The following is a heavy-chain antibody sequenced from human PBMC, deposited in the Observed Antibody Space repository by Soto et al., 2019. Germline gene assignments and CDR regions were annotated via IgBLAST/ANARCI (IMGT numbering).Heavy chain of an antibody. V-gene: IGHV5-51*01. CDR2: IYPGDSDT. CDR1: GYSFTSYW. CDR3: ATTLDIVLLVAATHGAFDI. Sequence: GESLKISCKGSGYSFTSYWIGWVRQMPGKGLEWMGIIYPGDSDTRYSPSFQGQVTISADKSISTAYLQWSSLKASDTAMYYCATTLDIVLLVAATHGAFDICGQGTMVTVSS. J-gene: IGHJ3*02. D-gene: IGHD2-15*01.